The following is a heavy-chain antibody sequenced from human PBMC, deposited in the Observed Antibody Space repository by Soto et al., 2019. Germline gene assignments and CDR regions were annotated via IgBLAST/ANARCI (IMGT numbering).Heavy chain of an antibody. CDR3: AKALGNNWFDP. Sequence: GGSLRLSCAASGFTFSSSAMSWVRQAPGKGLEWVSAISGSGGSTYYADSVKGRFTISRDNAKNTLYLQMNSLRAEDTAVYYCAKALGNNWFDPWGQGTLVTVSS. D-gene: IGHD7-27*01. CDR2: ISGSGGST. V-gene: IGHV3-23*01. CDR1: GFTFSSSA. J-gene: IGHJ5*02.